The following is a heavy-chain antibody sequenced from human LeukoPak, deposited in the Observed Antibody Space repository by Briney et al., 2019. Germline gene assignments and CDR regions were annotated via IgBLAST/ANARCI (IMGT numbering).Heavy chain of an antibody. J-gene: IGHJ4*02. V-gene: IGHV1-69*13. Sequence: SVKVSCKASGGTFSSYGISWVRQAPEQGLEWIGGIIPIFDTANYAQKFQDRVTITADESTSTAYMDPSSLRSEDTAVYYCARDRVRRDCSGGSCYRFDYWGQGTLVTVSS. CDR1: GGTFSSYG. CDR3: ARDRVRRDCSGGSCYRFDY. D-gene: IGHD2-15*01. CDR2: IIPIFDTA.